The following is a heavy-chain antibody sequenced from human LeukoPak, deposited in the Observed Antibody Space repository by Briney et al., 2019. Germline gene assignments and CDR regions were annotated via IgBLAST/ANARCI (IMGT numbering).Heavy chain of an antibody. CDR3: AREVLVVVPAAPFDY. Sequence: GASVKVSCKASGGIFSSYAISWVRQAPGQGLEWMGRIIPILGIANYAQKFQGRVTITADKSTSTAYMELSSLRSEDTAVYYCAREVLVVVPAAPFDYWGQGTLVTVSS. J-gene: IGHJ4*02. CDR1: GGIFSSYA. D-gene: IGHD2-2*01. CDR2: IIPILGIA. V-gene: IGHV1-69*04.